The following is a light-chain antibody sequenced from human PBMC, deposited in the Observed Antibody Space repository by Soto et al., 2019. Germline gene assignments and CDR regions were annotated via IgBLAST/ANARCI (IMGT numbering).Light chain of an antibody. V-gene: IGKV3-15*01. Sequence: IQMTQSPATLSVSPGERATLSCRASQTIYSNVAWYQQRPGQAPRLPIYRASARATGIPARFSGSGSGTDFTLTISSLQSEDFAIYYCQQYDNWPLTFGGGTKVDIK. CDR3: QQYDNWPLT. CDR2: RAS. CDR1: QTIYSN. J-gene: IGKJ4*01.